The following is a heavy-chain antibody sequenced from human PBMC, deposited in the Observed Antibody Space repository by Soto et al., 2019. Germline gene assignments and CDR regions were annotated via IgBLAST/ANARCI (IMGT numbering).Heavy chain of an antibody. CDR2: INPNMGGT. CDR3: ARDSTAMVNYFDY. J-gene: IGHJ4*02. D-gene: IGHD5-18*01. CDR1: GYTFTGYY. Sequence: QVQLVQSGAEVKKPGASVKVSCKASGYTFTGYYMHWVRQAPGQGLEWMGWINPNMGGTNYAQKFQGGVTMTRDTSISTAYMELSRLRSDDTAVYYCARDSTAMVNYFDYWGQGTLVTVSS. V-gene: IGHV1-2*02.